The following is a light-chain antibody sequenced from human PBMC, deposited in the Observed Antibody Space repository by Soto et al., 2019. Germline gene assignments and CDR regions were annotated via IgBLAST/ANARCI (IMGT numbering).Light chain of an antibody. V-gene: IGLV3-21*04. J-gene: IGLJ3*02. CDR3: QVWDSSSDHPESV. CDR1: NIGSKS. Sequence: SSELTQPPSVSVAPGKTARITCGGNNIGSKSVHWYQQKPGQAPVLVIYYDSDRPSGIPERFSGSNSGNTATLTISRVEAGDEADYYCQVWDSSSDHPESVFGGGTKLTVL. CDR2: YDS.